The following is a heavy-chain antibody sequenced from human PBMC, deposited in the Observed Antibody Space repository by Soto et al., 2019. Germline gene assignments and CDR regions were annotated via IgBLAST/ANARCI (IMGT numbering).Heavy chain of an antibody. CDR1: GFTLSSFS. J-gene: IGHJ5*01. Sequence: ETLSLSCVASGFTLSSFSMSWVRQTPGKGLEWVSSITTGNDYISYADSVKGRFTISRDNAKNSLFLQMNSLRAEDTALYFCARDSYSSLFDSWGQGTLVTVSS. CDR3: ARDSYSSLFDS. V-gene: IGHV3-21*01. CDR2: ITTGNDYI. D-gene: IGHD6-19*01.